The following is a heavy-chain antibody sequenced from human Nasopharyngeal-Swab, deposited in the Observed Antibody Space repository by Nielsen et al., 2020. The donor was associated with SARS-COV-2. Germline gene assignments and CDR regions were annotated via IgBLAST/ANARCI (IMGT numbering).Heavy chain of an antibody. CDR2: ISGSNTYT. CDR1: GFTFSDYY. V-gene: IGHV3-11*05. J-gene: IGHJ4*02. D-gene: IGHD4-17*01. Sequence: GRSLRLSCAASGFTFSDYYMSWIRQAPGKGLEWLSYISGSNTYTNYADSVKGRFTVSRDNAKNSLFLQMNSLRVEDMAVYYCARGGGDYLPIDSWGQGTLVTVSS. CDR3: ARGGGDYLPIDS.